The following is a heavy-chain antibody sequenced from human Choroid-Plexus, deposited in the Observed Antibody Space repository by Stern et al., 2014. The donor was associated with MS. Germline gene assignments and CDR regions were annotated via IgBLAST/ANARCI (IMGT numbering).Heavy chain of an antibody. Sequence: VQLVESGAEVKKPGASVKVSCKTSGYIFTGYYIHWVRQAPGQGLEWMAWINPNTGGTKYAQKFQGRVTIGRDTSISTAYVELSSLTSDDTAVYYCARDQRGITIFGVVTDYYYLGMDVWGQGTTVTVSS. V-gene: IGHV1-2*02. J-gene: IGHJ6*02. CDR3: ARDQRGITIFGVVTDYYYLGMDV. CDR1: GYIFTGYY. D-gene: IGHD3-3*01. CDR2: INPNTGGT.